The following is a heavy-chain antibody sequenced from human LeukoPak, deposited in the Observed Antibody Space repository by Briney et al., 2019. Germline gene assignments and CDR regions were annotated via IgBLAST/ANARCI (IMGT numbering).Heavy chain of an antibody. V-gene: IGHV1-18*01. CDR2: ISTYNYNT. CDR3: ARQVDTTMALPDY. CDR1: GYTFTRYG. J-gene: IGHJ4*02. D-gene: IGHD5-18*01. Sequence: GASVKVSCKTSGYTFTRYGVSWVRQAPGQRLEWMGWISTYNYNTNYAQKFRGRVTLTKDTSTSTVYMELRSLRSDDTAIYYCARQVDTTMALPDYWGQGSLVTVSS.